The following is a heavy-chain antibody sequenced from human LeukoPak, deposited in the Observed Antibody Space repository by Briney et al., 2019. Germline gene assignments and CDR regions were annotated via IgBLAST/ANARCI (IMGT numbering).Heavy chain of an antibody. V-gene: IGHV3-74*01. CDR1: GFTFSNYA. Sequence: PGGSLRLSCAASGFTFSNYAMNWVRQAPGKGLVWVSRINADGSTTYADSVKGRFTIYRDNAKNTLYLQMNSLRDEDTAVYYCARGGLRWYPDYCYFDLWGRGTLVTVSS. CDR3: ARGGLRWYPDYCYFDL. CDR2: INADGST. D-gene: IGHD4-23*01. J-gene: IGHJ2*01.